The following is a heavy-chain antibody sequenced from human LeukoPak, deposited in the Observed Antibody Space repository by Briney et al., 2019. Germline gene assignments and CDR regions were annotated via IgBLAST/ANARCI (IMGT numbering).Heavy chain of an antibody. CDR1: GYTFTGYY. Sequence: GSVKVSCKSSGYTFTGYYMHWVRQAPGQGFEWMGRIDSNSGGTNYAQNFQGRVTMTRDTSISTVYMELISLRSDDTAAYYCAREMNYDDYRTSDYWGQGTLVTVSS. J-gene: IGHJ4*02. CDR2: IDSNSGGT. D-gene: IGHD4-17*01. CDR3: AREMNYDDYRTSDY. V-gene: IGHV1-2*02.